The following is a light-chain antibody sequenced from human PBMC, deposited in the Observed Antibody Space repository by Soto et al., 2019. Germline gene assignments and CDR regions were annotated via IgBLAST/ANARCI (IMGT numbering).Light chain of an antibody. V-gene: IGKV3-20*01. CDR1: QTVSSTY. Sequence: EIVLTQSPGTLSLSPGERATLSYRASQTVSSTYLAWYQQKPGQAPRLLIYGASIRATGIPDRFSGRGSGTDFTLTISRLEPEDFAVYYCQQYGSSLFTFGPGTKVDIK. CDR3: QQYGSSLFT. J-gene: IGKJ3*01. CDR2: GAS.